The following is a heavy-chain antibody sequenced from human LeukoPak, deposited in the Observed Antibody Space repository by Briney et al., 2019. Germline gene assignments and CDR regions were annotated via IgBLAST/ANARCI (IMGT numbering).Heavy chain of an antibody. J-gene: IGHJ4*02. V-gene: IGHV3-30*02. D-gene: IGHD2-15*01. CDR3: AREGPYLLGVSFDY. Sequence: GGSLRLSCSASGFTFSNNGMHWVRQAPGKGLGWVAFIRYDGSNDGSNKYYADSVKGRFTISRDNSKNTLYLQMNSLRAEDTAVYYCAREGPYLLGVSFDYWGQGTLVTVSS. CDR2: IRYDGSNDGSNK. CDR1: GFTFSNNG.